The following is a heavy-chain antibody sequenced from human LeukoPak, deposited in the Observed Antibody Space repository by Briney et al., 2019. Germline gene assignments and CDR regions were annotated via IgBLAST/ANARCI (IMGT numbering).Heavy chain of an antibody. CDR3: AYSYYDILTAALAFDI. J-gene: IGHJ3*02. CDR1: GFTFSVYS. CDR2: TRNKANSYTT. Sequence: GGSLRLSCAASGFTFSVYSMNWVRQAPGKGLEWVGRTRNKANSYTTEYAASVKGRFTISRDDSKNSLYLQMNSLKTEDTAVYYCAYSYYDILTAALAFDIWGQGTMVTVSS. D-gene: IGHD3-9*01. V-gene: IGHV3-72*01.